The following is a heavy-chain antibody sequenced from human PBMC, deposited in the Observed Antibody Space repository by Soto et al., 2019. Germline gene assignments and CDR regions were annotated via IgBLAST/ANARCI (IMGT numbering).Heavy chain of an antibody. Sequence: QVQLVESGGGVVQPGRSLRLSCAASGFTFSSYGMHWVRQAPGKGLEWVAVISYDGSNKYYADSVKGRFTISRDNSKNTLYLQMNSLRAEDTAVYYCATDLGDYEDFQHRGQGTLVTVSS. CDR1: GFTFSSYG. J-gene: IGHJ1*01. D-gene: IGHD4-17*01. CDR3: ATDLGDYEDFQH. CDR2: ISYDGSNK. V-gene: IGHV3-30*03.